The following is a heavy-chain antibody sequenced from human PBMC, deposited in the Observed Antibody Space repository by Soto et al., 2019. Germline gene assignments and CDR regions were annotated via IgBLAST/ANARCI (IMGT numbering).Heavy chain of an antibody. V-gene: IGHV3-7*01. D-gene: IGHD4-17*01. Sequence: EVQLVESGGGLVQPGGSLRLSCAASGFTFSSYWMSWVRQAPGKGLEWVANIKQDGSEKYYVDSVKGRFTISRDNAKNSLYLQMNRLRAEDTAVYYCARDNRGTTVTNHYYYYMDVWGKGTTVTVSS. J-gene: IGHJ6*03. CDR2: IKQDGSEK. CDR3: ARDNRGTTVTNHYYYYMDV. CDR1: GFTFSSYW.